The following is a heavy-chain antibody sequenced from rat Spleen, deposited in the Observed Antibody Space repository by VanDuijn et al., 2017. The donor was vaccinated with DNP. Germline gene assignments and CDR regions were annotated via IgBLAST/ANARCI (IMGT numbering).Heavy chain of an antibody. CDR1: GLIFSNYW. Sequence: EVQLVESGGGPVQPGRSLKLSCVASGLIFSNYWMTWIRQAPGKGLEWVASISNTGDNSYYSDSVKGRFTISRDDAKNSLYLQMSSLRSEDTATYYCTRQLGLDYWGQGVMVTVSS. CDR2: ISNTGDNS. J-gene: IGHJ2*01. V-gene: IGHV5-31*01. CDR3: TRQLGLDY. D-gene: IGHD4-6*01.